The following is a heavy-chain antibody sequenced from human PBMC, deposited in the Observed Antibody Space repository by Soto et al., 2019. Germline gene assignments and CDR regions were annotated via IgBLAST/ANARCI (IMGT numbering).Heavy chain of an antibody. J-gene: IGHJ4*02. CDR2: ISAYNGNT. CDR1: GYTFTSYG. V-gene: IGHV1-18*01. CDR3: ARDLGVGLTMIASGL. Sequence: QVQLVQSGAEVKKPGASVKVSCKASGYTFTSYGISWVRQAPGQGLEWMGWISAYNGNTNYAQRLQGRVTITTDTSTSTAYIELRSLRSDDTAVYYCARDLGVGLTMIASGLWGQGTLLTVSS. D-gene: IGHD3-22*01.